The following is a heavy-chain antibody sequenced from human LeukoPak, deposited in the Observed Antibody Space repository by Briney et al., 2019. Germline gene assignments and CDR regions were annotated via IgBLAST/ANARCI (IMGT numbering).Heavy chain of an antibody. CDR2: ITSGGTYT. CDR3: ARGHYDILTASYKWTPDY. V-gene: IGHV3-21*06. J-gene: IGHJ4*02. D-gene: IGHD3-9*01. Sequence: GGSLRLSCAASGFTFSTYNMNWVRQAPGKGLEWVSSITSGGTYTYYADSVKGRFTTSRDNAKNSLSLQLSSLRAENTAVYYCARGHYDILTASYKWTPDYWGQGILVTVSS. CDR1: GFTFSTYN.